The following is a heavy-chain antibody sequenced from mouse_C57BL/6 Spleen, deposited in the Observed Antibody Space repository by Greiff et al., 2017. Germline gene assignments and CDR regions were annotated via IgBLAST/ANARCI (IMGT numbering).Heavy chain of an antibody. CDR1: GYTFTSYW. CDR3: ARGDYYGSGAY. J-gene: IGHJ3*01. Sequence: QVQLQQPGAELVKPGASVKLSCKASGYTFTSYWMQWVKQRTGQGLEWIGEIDPSDSYTNYNQKFKGKATLTVDTSSSTAYMQLSSLTSEDAAVYYCARGDYYGSGAYWGQGTLVTVS. D-gene: IGHD1-1*01. V-gene: IGHV1-50*01. CDR2: IDPSDSYT.